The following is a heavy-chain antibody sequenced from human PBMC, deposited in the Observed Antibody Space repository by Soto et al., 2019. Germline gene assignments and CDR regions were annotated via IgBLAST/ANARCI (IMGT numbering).Heavy chain of an antibody. CDR1: GGTFSSYA. J-gene: IGHJ5*01. Sequence: ASVKVSCRASGGTFSSYAISWLRQAPGQGLVWMGGIIPIFGTANYAQKFQGRGTITADESTSTAYMELSSLRSEDTAVYYCARERVVRGAGQTFDSWGKGNLVTVYS. V-gene: IGHV1-69*13. CDR2: IIPIFGTA. D-gene: IGHD3-10*01. CDR3: ARERVVRGAGQTFDS.